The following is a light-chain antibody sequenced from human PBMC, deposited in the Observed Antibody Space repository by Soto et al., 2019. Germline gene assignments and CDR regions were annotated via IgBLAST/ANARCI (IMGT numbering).Light chain of an antibody. CDR3: QQYGRS. CDR1: QSFSNTY. J-gene: IGKJ1*01. CDR2: GAS. Sequence: EIVLTQPPGTLSLSPGERATLSCRASQSFSNTYLAWYQQKPGQAPRLLIYGASSRATGIPDRFSGSGSGTDFTLTISRLEPEDFAVYYCQQYGRSFGQGTKVEIK. V-gene: IGKV3-20*01.